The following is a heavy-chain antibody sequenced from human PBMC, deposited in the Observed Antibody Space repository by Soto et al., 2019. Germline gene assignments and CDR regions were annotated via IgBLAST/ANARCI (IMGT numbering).Heavy chain of an antibody. J-gene: IGHJ4*02. D-gene: IGHD1-7*01. CDR3: ARGWELNY. V-gene: IGHV6-1*01. Sequence: SQXRSDTGAMSGGNGAYNSAASDWIRQSPSRGLEWLGRTYYRSKWYNDYAESVKSRITINPDTSKNQFSLKLNSVTPEDTAVYYCARGWELNYWAQPPLLTVSS. CDR1: GGNGAYNSAA. CDR2: TYYRSKWYN.